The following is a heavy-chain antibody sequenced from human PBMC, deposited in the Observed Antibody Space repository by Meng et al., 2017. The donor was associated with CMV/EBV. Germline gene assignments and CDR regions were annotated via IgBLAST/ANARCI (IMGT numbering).Heavy chain of an antibody. CDR2: IYTSGST. D-gene: IGHD3-22*01. Sequence: QVQLQESGPGLVKPSETLSFTCTVSGGSISSYYWSWIRQPAGKGLEWIGRIYTSGSTNYNPSLKSRVTMSVDTSKNQFSLKLSSVTAADTAVYYCAREGLYYYDSSGHFDYWGQGTLVTVSS. V-gene: IGHV4-4*07. J-gene: IGHJ4*02. CDR3: AREGLYYYDSSGHFDY. CDR1: GGSISSYY.